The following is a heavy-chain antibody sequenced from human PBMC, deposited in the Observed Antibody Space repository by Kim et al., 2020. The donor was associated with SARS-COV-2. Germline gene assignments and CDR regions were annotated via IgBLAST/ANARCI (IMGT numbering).Heavy chain of an antibody. D-gene: IGHD6-13*01. V-gene: IGHV3-23*01. J-gene: IGHJ4*02. CDR2: ISGSGGST. Sequence: GSLRLSCAASGFTFSSYAMSWVRQAPGKGLEWVSAISGSGGSTYYADSVKVRFTISRDNSKNTLYLQMNSLRAEDTAVYYCAKDSVAAGTSDYWGQGTLVTVSS. CDR3: AKDSVAAGTSDY. CDR1: GFTFSSYA.